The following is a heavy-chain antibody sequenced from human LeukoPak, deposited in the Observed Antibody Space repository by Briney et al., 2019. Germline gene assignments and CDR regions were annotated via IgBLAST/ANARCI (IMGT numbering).Heavy chain of an antibody. J-gene: IGHJ1*01. Sequence: SETLSLTCTVSGGSISSGGYYWSWIRQHPGKGLEWIGYIFDGGNTYYNPSLKSRVTISVDTSKNQLSLNLTSVTAADTAVFYCARGGAARLHFQNWGQGTLVTVSS. D-gene: IGHD6-6*01. CDR1: GGSISSGGYY. CDR3: ARGGAARLHFQN. CDR2: IFDGGNT. V-gene: IGHV4-31*03.